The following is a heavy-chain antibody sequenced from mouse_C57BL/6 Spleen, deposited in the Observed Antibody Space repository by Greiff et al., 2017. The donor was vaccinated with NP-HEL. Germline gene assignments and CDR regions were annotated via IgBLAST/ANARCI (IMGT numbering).Heavy chain of an antibody. J-gene: IGHJ3*01. CDR1: GYTFTDYD. CDR2: IDPETGGT. Sequence: VQLQQSGAELVRPGASVTLSCKASGYTFTDYDMHWVKQTPVHSLDWIGAIDPETGGTAYNQTFKGKAILTADKSASTAYMELRSLTSEDSAVFYCTRWAWAWLAYWGQGTLVTVSA. CDR3: TRWAWAWLAY. V-gene: IGHV1-15*01.